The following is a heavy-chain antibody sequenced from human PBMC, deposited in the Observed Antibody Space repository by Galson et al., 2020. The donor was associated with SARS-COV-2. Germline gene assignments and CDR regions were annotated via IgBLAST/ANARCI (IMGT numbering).Heavy chain of an antibody. Sequence: PSETLSHTCAVSGGSVSGGAFSWSWFRQPPGKGLEWIGYIYDSANTYYNPSLKSRVSISVDRSKNQFSLNLSSVTAADTAVYYCARGQQTELLTPFDFWGQGTLVTVSS. D-gene: IGHD1-26*01. CDR1: GGSVSGGAFS. CDR3: ARGQQTELLTPFDF. V-gene: IGHV4-30-2*01. CDR2: IYDSANT. J-gene: IGHJ4*02.